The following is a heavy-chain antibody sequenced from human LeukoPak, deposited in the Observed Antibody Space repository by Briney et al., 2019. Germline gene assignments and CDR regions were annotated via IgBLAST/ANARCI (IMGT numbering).Heavy chain of an antibody. CDR3: ARGLGIAARPISWYFDL. CDR2: INHSGST. V-gene: IGHV4-34*01. Sequence: PSETLSLTCAVYGGSFSGYYWGWIRQPPGKGLEWIGEINHSGSTNYNPSLKSRVTISVDTSKNQFSLKLSSVTAADTAVYYCARGLGIAARPISWYFDLWGRGTLVTVSS. CDR1: GGSFSGYY. D-gene: IGHD6-6*01. J-gene: IGHJ2*01.